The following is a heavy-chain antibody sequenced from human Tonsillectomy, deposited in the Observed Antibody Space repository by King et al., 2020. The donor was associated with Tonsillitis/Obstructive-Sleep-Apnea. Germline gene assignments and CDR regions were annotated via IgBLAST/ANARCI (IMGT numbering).Heavy chain of an antibody. CDR3: SKASGIAVAGTLGFDY. D-gene: IGHD6-19*01. J-gene: IGHJ4*02. Sequence: EVQLVESGGGLVQPGRSLRLSCAASGFTFDVYAMHWVRQAPGKGLEWVSGISWNSGSIGYADSVKGRFTISRDNDKNSLYLQMNSLRAEDTALYYCSKASGIAVAGTLGFDYWGQGTLVTVSS. V-gene: IGHV3-9*01. CDR1: GFTFDVYA. CDR2: ISWNSGSI.